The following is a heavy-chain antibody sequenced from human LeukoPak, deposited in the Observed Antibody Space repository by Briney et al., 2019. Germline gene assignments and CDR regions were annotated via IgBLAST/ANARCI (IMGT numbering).Heavy chain of an antibody. J-gene: IGHJ4*02. CDR2: IKQDGSEK. D-gene: IGHD6-19*01. CDR3: ARGENPGIALAGTGFDY. CDR1: GFTFSNYW. V-gene: IGHV3-7*02. Sequence: PGGSLRLSCATSGFTFSNYWMSWVRQAPGKGLEWVANIKQDGSEKYYVDSVKGRFTISRDNAKNSLYLQMNSLRAEDTAVYYCARGENPGIALAGTGFDYWGQGTLVTVSS.